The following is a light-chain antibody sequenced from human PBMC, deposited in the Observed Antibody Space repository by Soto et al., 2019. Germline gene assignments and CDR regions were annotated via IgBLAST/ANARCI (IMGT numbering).Light chain of an antibody. CDR3: QQYNNWPPWP. CDR2: GAS. J-gene: IGKJ1*01. Sequence: EIGMTQSPATLSVSPGERATLSCRASQSVSSNLAWYQQKPGQAPRLLIYGASTRATGIPARFSGSGSGTEFTLTISSLQSEDFALYYCQQYNNWPPWPFGQGTKVEIK. CDR1: QSVSSN. V-gene: IGKV3-15*01.